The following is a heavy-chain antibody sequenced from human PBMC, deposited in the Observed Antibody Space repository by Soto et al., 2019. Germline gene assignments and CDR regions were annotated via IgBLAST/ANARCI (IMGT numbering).Heavy chain of an antibody. J-gene: IGHJ4*02. V-gene: IGHV1-69*13. CDR2: IIPIFGTA. CDR3: ARVISSEGGKRAYYFDY. D-gene: IGHD2-15*01. CDR1: GGTFSSYA. Sequence: ASVKVSCKASGGTFSSYAISWVRQAPGQGLEWMGGIIPIFGTANYAQKFQGRVTITADESTSTAYMELSSVTAADTAVYYCARVISSEGGKRAYYFDYWGQGTLVTVSS.